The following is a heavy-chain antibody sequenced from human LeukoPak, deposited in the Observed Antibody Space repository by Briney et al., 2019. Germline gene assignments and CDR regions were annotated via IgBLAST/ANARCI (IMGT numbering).Heavy chain of an antibody. V-gene: IGHV3-30*03. CDR1: GFTFSSYG. J-gene: IGHJ6*02. D-gene: IGHD6-13*01. CDR3: ARSFSYSAAGPYGMDV. CDR2: ISYDGSNK. Sequence: GRSLRLSCAASGFTFSSYGMHWVRQAPGKGLEWVAVISYDGSNKYYADSVKGRFTISRDNSKNTLYLQMNSLRAEDTAVYYCARSFSYSAAGPYGMDVWAKGPRSPSP.